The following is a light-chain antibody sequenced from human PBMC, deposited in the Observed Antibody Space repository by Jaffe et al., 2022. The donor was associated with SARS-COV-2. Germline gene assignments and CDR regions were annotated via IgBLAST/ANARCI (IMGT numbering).Light chain of an antibody. V-gene: IGKV2-28*01. J-gene: IGKJ2*01. CDR1: QSLLHSTGYNS. CDR2: VGS. CDR3: MQALQTPLT. Sequence: DIVMTQSPLSLPVTPGEPASISCRSSQSLLHSTGYNSLDWYVQKPGQSPQVLIYVGSNRASGVPDRFSASGSGTDFTLKISRVEAEDVGVYYCMQALQTPLTFGQGTKLEIK.